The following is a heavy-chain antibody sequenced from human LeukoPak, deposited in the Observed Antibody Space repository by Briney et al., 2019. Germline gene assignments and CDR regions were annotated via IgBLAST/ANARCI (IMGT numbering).Heavy chain of an antibody. Sequence: ASVKVSCKASGGTFSSYAISWVRQAPGQGLEWMGGFDPEDGETIYAQKFQGRVTMTEDTSTDTAYMELSSLRSEDTAVYYCATERGGYRAFDIWGQGTMVTVSS. V-gene: IGHV1-24*01. D-gene: IGHD5-18*01. CDR2: FDPEDGET. CDR1: GGTFSSYA. J-gene: IGHJ3*02. CDR3: ATERGGYRAFDI.